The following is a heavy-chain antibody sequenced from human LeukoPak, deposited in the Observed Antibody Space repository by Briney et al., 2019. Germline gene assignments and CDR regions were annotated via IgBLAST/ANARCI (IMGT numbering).Heavy chain of an antibody. Sequence: GGSLRLSCAASGFIFSHHGMNWVRKAPGKGLEWVSYISSSGSTIYYADSVKGRFTISRDNAKNSLYLQMNSLRAEDTAVYYCAELGITMIGGVWGKGTTVTISS. D-gene: IGHD3-10*02. V-gene: IGHV3-48*04. CDR3: AELGITMIGGV. J-gene: IGHJ6*04. CDR1: GFIFSHHG. CDR2: ISSSGSTI.